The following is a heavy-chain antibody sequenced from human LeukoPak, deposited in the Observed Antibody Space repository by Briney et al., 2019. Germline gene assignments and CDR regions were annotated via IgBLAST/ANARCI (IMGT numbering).Heavy chain of an antibody. J-gene: IGHJ4*02. CDR3: ARVRAAAAGTHYFDY. V-gene: IGHV1-69*13. CDR1: GGTFSSYA. CDR2: IIPIFGTA. D-gene: IGHD6-13*01. Sequence: ASVKVSCKASGGTFSSYAISWVRQAPGQGLEWMGGIIPIFGTANYVQKFQGRVTITADESTSTAYMELSSLRSEGTAVYYCARVRAAAAGTHYFDYWGQGTLVTVSS.